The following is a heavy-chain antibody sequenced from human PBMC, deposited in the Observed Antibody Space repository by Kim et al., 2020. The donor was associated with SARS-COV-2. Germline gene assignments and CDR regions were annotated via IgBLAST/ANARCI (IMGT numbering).Heavy chain of an antibody. Sequence: GGSLRLSCAASAFTFSNYWMNWVRQAPGKGLEWVSTIKGDGSQKDYVDSVKGRFTISRDNAKNSLFLQMDSLRAEDTAVYYCSRGDQWAVESWGQGTLVTVSS. CDR2: IKGDGSQK. D-gene: IGHD1-26*01. CDR3: SRGDQWAVES. J-gene: IGHJ4*02. V-gene: IGHV3-7*03. CDR1: AFTFSNYW.